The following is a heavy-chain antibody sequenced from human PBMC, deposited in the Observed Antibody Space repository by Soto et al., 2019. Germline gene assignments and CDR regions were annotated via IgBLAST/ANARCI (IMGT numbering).Heavy chain of an antibody. CDR3: TRATNYALHY. J-gene: IGHJ4*02. CDR2: SRNKANSYTT. D-gene: IGHD4-4*01. V-gene: IGHV3-72*01. CDR1: GFIFSDHY. Sequence: EVQLVESGGGLVQPGGSLRLSCAVSGFIFSDHYMDWVRQAPGKGLEWIGRSRNKANSYTTEYAASVKGRFTISRDDSKNSLSLQMNSLKTEDTAVYYCTRATNYALHYWGQGTLVTVSS.